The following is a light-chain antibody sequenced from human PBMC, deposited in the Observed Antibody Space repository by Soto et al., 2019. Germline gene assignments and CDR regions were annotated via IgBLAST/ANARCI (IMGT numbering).Light chain of an antibody. V-gene: IGKV3D-20*01. CDR1: ESVSSNQ. CDR2: DAS. CDR3: QQYGSSPIT. J-gene: IGKJ5*01. Sequence: ENVLTQSPGPPSLSPGGKAAPSCGASESVSSNQLAWYQQKPGLAPRLLIYDASSRASGIPERFSGSGSGTGFSLTISSLEPEDSAVYYCQQYGSSPITFGQGTRLEIK.